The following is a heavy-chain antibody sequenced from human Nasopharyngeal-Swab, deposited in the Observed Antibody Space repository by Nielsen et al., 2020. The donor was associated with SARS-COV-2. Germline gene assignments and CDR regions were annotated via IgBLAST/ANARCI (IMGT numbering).Heavy chain of an antibody. V-gene: IGHV1-46*01. Sequence: ASVKVSCKASGYTFTSYYMHWERQAPGQGLEWMGIINPSGGSTSYAQKFQGRVTMTRDTSTSTVYMELSSLRSEDTAVYYCARPRYGGYEISPPNYWGQGTLVTV. CDR3: ARPRYGGYEISPPNY. J-gene: IGHJ4*02. D-gene: IGHD5-12*01. CDR2: INPSGGST. CDR1: GYTFTSYY.